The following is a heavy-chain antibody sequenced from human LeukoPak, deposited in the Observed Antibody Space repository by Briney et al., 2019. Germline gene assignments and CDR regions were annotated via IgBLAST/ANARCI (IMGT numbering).Heavy chain of an antibody. CDR1: GGTFSSYA. V-gene: IGHV1-69*05. CDR2: IIPIFGTA. CDR3: AGNPGIAAAGTFDY. J-gene: IGHJ4*02. D-gene: IGHD6-13*01. Sequence: SVKVSCKASGGTFSSYAISWARQAPGQGLEWMGRIIPIFGTANYAQKFQGRVTITTDESTSTAYMELSSLRSEDTAVYYCAGNPGIAAAGTFDYWGQGTLVTVSS.